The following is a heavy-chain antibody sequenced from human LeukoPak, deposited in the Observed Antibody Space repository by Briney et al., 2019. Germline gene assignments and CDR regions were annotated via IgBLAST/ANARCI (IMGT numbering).Heavy chain of an antibody. V-gene: IGHV1-2*02. CDR2: INPNSGGT. Sequence: GASVKVSCKASGYTFTGYYMHWVRQAPGQGLEWMGWINPNSGGTNYAQKFQGRVTMTRDTSISTAYMELSRLRSGDTAVYYCARGPIVVVPAAMFDYYYYYYYMDVWGKGTTVTVSS. J-gene: IGHJ6*03. CDR1: GYTFTGYY. D-gene: IGHD2-2*01. CDR3: ARGPIVVVPAAMFDYYYYYYYMDV.